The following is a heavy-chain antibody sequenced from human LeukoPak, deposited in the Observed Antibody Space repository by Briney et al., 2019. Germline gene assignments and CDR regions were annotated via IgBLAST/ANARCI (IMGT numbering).Heavy chain of an antibody. CDR2: INPSGGST. Sequence: ASVKVSCKASGYTFTTYYVHWVRQAPGQGLEWMGIINPSGGSTSYAQKFQGRVTMTRDTSTSTVYMELSSLRSEDTAVYYCAGSSWPQQTFDYWGQGTLVTVSS. V-gene: IGHV1-46*03. CDR1: GYTFTTYY. CDR3: AGSSWPQQTFDY. J-gene: IGHJ4*02. D-gene: IGHD6-13*01.